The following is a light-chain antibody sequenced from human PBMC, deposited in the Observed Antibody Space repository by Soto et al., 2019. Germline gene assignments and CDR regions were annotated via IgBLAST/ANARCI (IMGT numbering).Light chain of an antibody. CDR2: DVS. Sequence: DIQMTQSPSSLSASVGDTVTITCQASQAINKFLNWYQQKPGKAPKLLIYDVSNLETGVPSRFSGSGSETHFTLTINSLQPEDIATYYCQQYDNYDITFGQGTRLDIK. J-gene: IGKJ5*01. CDR3: QQYDNYDIT. V-gene: IGKV1-33*01. CDR1: QAINKF.